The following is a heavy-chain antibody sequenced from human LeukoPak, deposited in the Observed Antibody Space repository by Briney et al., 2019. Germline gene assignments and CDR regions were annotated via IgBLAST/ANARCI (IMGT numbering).Heavy chain of an antibody. V-gene: IGHV4-39*01. CDR2: IYYSGST. CDR1: GDSISTISHY. CDR3: ARPTSTDAFDI. Sequence: SETLSLTCTVSGDSISTISHYWGWLRQPPGKGLEWVGSIYYSGSTYYNPSLNSRVTISVDTSKNQFSLKLSSVTAADTAVYYCARPTSTDAFDIRGQGTMVTVSS. J-gene: IGHJ3*02.